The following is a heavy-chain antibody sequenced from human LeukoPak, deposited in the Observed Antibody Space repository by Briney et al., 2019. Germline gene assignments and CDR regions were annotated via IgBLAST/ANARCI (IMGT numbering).Heavy chain of an antibody. J-gene: IGHJ4*02. CDR3: ARSHDYGDPFDY. V-gene: IGHV4-59*01. CDR1: GGSISSYY. Sequence: PSETLSLTCTVSGGSISSYYWSRIRQPPGKGLEWIGYIYYSGSTNYNPSLKSRVTISVDTSKNQFSLKLSSVTAADTAVYYCARSHDYGDPFDYWGQGTLVTVSS. CDR2: IYYSGST. D-gene: IGHD4-17*01.